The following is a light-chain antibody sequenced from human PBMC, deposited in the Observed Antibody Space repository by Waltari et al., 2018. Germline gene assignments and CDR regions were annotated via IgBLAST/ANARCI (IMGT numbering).Light chain of an antibody. CDR2: EVS. CDR1: SIDVGGCNY. V-gene: IGLV2-8*01. CDR3: SSFAGSNTVK. J-gene: IGLJ2*01. Sequence: QSALTQHPSATVSTGQSFTISCTGTSIDVGGCNYASWYQQYPGKAPKLIVYEVSKRPSGVPDRFSGSKSGNTASLTVSGLQAEDEADYYCSSFAGSNTVKFGGGTKLTVL.